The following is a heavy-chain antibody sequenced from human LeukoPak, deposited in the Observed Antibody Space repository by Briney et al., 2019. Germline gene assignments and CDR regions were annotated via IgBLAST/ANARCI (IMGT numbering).Heavy chain of an antibody. Sequence: PGGSLRLSCAASGFTFSSYAMSWVRQAPGKGLEWVSAISGSGGSTYYADSVKGRFTISRDNSKNTLYLQMNSLRAEDTAVYYCARGSPYSSSPLVFDYWGQGTLVTVSS. D-gene: IGHD6-13*01. CDR1: GFTFSSYA. CDR3: ARGSPYSSSPLVFDY. J-gene: IGHJ4*02. V-gene: IGHV3-23*01. CDR2: ISGSGGST.